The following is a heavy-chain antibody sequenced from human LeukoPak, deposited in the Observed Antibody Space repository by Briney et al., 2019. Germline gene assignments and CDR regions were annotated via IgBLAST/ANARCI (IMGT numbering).Heavy chain of an antibody. D-gene: IGHD3-10*01. CDR1: GFTFSNYS. CDR2: ISSSSSTI. CDR3: ARDLLYGSGSYWIESWFDP. Sequence: GGSLRLSCAASGFTFSNYSMNWVRQAPGKGLEWVSYISSSSSTIYYADSVKGRFTISRDNAKNSLYLQMNSLRAEDTAVYYCARDLLYGSGSYWIESWFDPWGQGTLVTVSS. J-gene: IGHJ5*02. V-gene: IGHV3-48*04.